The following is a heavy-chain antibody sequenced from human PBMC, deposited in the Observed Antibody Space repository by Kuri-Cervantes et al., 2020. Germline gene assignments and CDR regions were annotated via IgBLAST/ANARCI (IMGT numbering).Heavy chain of an antibody. CDR2: IYSGGST. Sequence: GESLKISCAASGFTVSSNYMSWVRQAPGKGLEWVSVIYSGGSTYYADSVKGRFTISRDNSKNALYLQMNSLRAEDTAVYYCARPYIYYDSSGYFPDAFDIWGQGTMVTVSS. J-gene: IGHJ3*02. CDR1: GFTVSSNY. D-gene: IGHD3-22*01. V-gene: IGHV3-66*04. CDR3: ARPYIYYDSSGYFPDAFDI.